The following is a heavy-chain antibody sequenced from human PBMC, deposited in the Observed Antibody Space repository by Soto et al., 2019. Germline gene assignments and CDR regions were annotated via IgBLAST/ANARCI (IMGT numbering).Heavy chain of an antibody. Sequence: SETLSLTCAVSGGFISSGGYSWSWIRQPPGKGLEWIGYIYHSGSTYYNPSLKSRVTISVDRSKNQFSLKLSSVTAADTAVYYCARDQNGSGNYYTRYFDYWGQETLVTVPS. CDR2: IYHSGST. CDR3: ARDQNGSGNYYTRYFDY. J-gene: IGHJ4*02. V-gene: IGHV4-30-2*01. CDR1: GGFISSGGYS. D-gene: IGHD3-10*01.